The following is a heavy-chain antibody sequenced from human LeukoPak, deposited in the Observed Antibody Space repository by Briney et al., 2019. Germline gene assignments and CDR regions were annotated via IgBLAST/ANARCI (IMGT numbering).Heavy chain of an antibody. J-gene: IGHJ5*02. D-gene: IGHD6-19*01. CDR2: ISGSGGST. CDR1: GFTFNNYA. V-gene: IGHV3-23*01. Sequence: GGSLRLSCAASGFTFNNYAMNWVRQAPGKGLEWVSGISGSGGSTYYADSVKGRFTISRDNSKNALYLQMNSLRAEDTAVYYCGKQGDDSSGWYRRGFDPWGQGTLVTVSS. CDR3: GKQGDDSSGWYRRGFDP.